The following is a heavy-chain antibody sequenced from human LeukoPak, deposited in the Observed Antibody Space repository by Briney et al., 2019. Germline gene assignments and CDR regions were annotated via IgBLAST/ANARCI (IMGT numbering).Heavy chain of an antibody. CDR3: ARDFSAAGAFDY. CDR1: GGSISSYY. D-gene: IGHD6-13*01. J-gene: IGHJ4*02. V-gene: IGHV4-59*01. CDR2: IYYSGST. Sequence: ASETLSLTCTVSGGSISSYYWSWIRQPPGKGLEWIGHIYYSGSTNYNPSLKSRVTISVDTSKNQFSLKLSSVTAADTAVYYCARDFSAAGAFDYWGQGTLVTVSS.